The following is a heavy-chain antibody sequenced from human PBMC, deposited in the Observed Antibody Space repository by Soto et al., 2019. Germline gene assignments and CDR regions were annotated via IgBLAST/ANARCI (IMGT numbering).Heavy chain of an antibody. V-gene: IGHV1-18*01. J-gene: IGHJ4*02. D-gene: IGHD5-12*01. CDR1: GYTFTSYG. CDR3: ARANSGYGWAYYFDY. Sequence: GASVKVSCKASGYTFTSYGISWVRQAPGQGLEWMGWISAYNGNTNYAQKLQGRVTMTTDTSTSTAYMELRSLRSDDTAVYYCARANSGYGWAYYFDYWGQGTLVTVSS. CDR2: ISAYNGNT.